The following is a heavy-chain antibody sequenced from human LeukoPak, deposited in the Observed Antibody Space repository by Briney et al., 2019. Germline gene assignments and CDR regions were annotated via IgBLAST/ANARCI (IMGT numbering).Heavy chain of an antibody. CDR3: AKGGRLEWLFFPFDY. CDR1: GCTFSSYG. Sequence: PGGSLRLSCAASGCTFSSYGMHWVRQAPGKGLEWVAFIRYDGSNKYYAASVKGRFTISRDNSKNTLYLQMNSLRAEDTAVYYCAKGGRLEWLFFPFDYWGQGTLVTVSP. CDR2: IRYDGSNK. D-gene: IGHD3-3*01. J-gene: IGHJ4*02. V-gene: IGHV3-30*02.